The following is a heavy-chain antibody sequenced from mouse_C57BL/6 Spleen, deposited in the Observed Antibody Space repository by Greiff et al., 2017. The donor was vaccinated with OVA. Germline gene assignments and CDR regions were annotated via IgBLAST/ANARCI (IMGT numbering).Heavy chain of an antibody. Sequence: QVQLQQPGAELVRPGTSVKLSCKASGYTFTSYWMHWVKQRPGQGLEWIGVIDPSDSYTNYNQKFKGKATLTVDTSSSTAYMQLSSLTSEDSAVYYCARSYYYGSSYLFDYWGQGTTLTVSS. D-gene: IGHD1-1*01. J-gene: IGHJ2*01. CDR2: IDPSDSYT. CDR3: ARSYYYGSSYLFDY. CDR1: GYTFTSYW. V-gene: IGHV1-59*01.